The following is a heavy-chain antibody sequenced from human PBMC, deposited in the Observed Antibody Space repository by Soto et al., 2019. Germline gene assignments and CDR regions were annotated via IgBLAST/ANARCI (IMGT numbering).Heavy chain of an antibody. Sequence: ASVKVSCKASGYTFTSYALHWVRQAPGQRLEWMGWINGGNGDTKYSQKFQGRVTFTRDISASTAYMELSSLTSEDTAVYYCARDVWGDYVGTFVDYWGQGTLVTVSS. CDR2: INGGNGDT. J-gene: IGHJ4*02. D-gene: IGHD4-17*01. CDR3: ARDVWGDYVGTFVDY. CDR1: GYTFTSYA. V-gene: IGHV1-3*01.